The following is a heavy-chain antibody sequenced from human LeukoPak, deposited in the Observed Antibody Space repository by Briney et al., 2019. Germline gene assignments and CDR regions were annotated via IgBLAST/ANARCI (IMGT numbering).Heavy chain of an antibody. D-gene: IGHD3-3*01. CDR1: GGSISSYY. V-gene: IGHV4-4*07. Sequence: SETLSLTCTVSGGSISSYYWSWIRQPAGKGLESIGHISTSGSTNYNPSLKSRVTMSVDTSKNQFSLKLSSVTAADTAVYYCARRGVGNYYYYYYMDVWGKGTAVTISS. CDR2: ISTSGST. CDR3: ARRGVGNYYYYYYMDV. J-gene: IGHJ6*03.